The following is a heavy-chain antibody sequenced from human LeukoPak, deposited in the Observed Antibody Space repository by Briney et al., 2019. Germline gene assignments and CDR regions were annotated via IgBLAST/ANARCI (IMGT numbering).Heavy chain of an antibody. D-gene: IGHD7-27*01. Sequence: GGSLRLSCAASGFTFSSYAMHWVRQAPGKGLEWVSGIIESGGGTHYADSVKGRFTISRDNSQNTLYLQMISLRAEDTAVYYCAKDYKVRSGEPPIDYWGQGTLVTVSS. V-gene: IGHV3-23*01. CDR3: AKDYKVRSGEPPIDY. J-gene: IGHJ4*02. CDR2: IIESGGGT. CDR1: GFTFSSYA.